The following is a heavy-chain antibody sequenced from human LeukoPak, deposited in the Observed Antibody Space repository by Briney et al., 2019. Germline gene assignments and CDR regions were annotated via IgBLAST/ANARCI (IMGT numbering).Heavy chain of an antibody. Sequence: ASVNVSCKASGYTFNGYYMHWVRQAPGQGLEWMGWIYPNSGGIYYAQKFRGRVTMTSDTSISTAYMELSRLRSDDTAVYYCARDAAFGGVIATWGQGTLVTVSS. CDR1: GYTFNGYY. CDR2: IYPNSGGI. CDR3: ARDAAFGGVIAT. D-gene: IGHD3-16*02. J-gene: IGHJ5*02. V-gene: IGHV1-2*02.